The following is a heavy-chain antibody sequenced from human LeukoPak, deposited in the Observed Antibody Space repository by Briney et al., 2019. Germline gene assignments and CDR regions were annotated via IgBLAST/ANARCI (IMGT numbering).Heavy chain of an antibody. CDR3: ARHGGGGESYPRVFDY. CDR1: GGSISPYY. J-gene: IGHJ4*02. D-gene: IGHD1-26*01. Sequence: PSETLSLTCTVSGGSISPYYWSWIRQPPGKGLEWIGYFYYSGGTNYNPSLKSRVTISVDTSKNQFSLKLSSVTPAYTAVYYCARHGGGGESYPRVFDYWGRGTLVTVSS. CDR2: FYYSGGT. V-gene: IGHV4-59*08.